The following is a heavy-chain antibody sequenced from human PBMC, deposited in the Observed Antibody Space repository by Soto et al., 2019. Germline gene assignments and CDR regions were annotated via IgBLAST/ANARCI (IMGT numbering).Heavy chain of an antibody. CDR1: GGTFSSYA. D-gene: IGHD4-17*01. Sequence: SVKVSCKASGGTFSSYAISWVRQAPGQGLEWMGGIIPIFGTANYAQKFQGRVTITADKSTSTAYMELSSLRSEDTAVYYCARDPSDYGGNSIHAFDIWGQGTMVTVSS. CDR2: IIPIFGTA. V-gene: IGHV1-69*06. CDR3: ARDPSDYGGNSIHAFDI. J-gene: IGHJ3*02.